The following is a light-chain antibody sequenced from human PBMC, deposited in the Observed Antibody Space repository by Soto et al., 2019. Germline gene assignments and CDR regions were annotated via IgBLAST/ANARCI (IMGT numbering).Light chain of an antibody. CDR2: GAS. CDR1: QRITDNF. CDR3: QQYGRSPFT. J-gene: IGKJ2*01. Sequence: EIVLTQSPVTLSLSPGDRATLSCRASQRITDNFLAWFQQKPGMAPRLLISGASTRASGVPYRFSGGGSGTDFVLTISRLEPEDFAVYFCQQYGRSPFTFGQGTKLQIK. V-gene: IGKV3-20*01.